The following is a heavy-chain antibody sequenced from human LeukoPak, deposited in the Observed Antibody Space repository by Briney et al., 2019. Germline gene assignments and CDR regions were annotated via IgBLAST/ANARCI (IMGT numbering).Heavy chain of an antibody. Sequence: PSETLSLTCTVSGGSISSNSYYWDWIRQPPGKGLEWIGSIYYSGSTYYNPSLKSRVTISVDTSKNQFSLKLSSVTAADTAVYYCARVTGYMIEDYFDYWGQGTLVTVSS. CDR3: ARVTGYMIEDYFDY. CDR1: GGSISSNSYY. CDR2: IYYSGST. V-gene: IGHV4-39*07. D-gene: IGHD3-22*01. J-gene: IGHJ4*02.